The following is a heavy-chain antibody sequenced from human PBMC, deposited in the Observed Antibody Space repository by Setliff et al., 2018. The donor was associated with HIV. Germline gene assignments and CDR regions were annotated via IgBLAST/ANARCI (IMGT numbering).Heavy chain of an antibody. V-gene: IGHV4-39*07. CDR3: AREVRWELPQGFDH. Sequence: ETLSLTCTVSGGSISSRNFYWGWIRQPPGKGLEWIGSIAYTGSGYYNSSLKSRVTISVDTSRNECSLKLTSVTAADTAVYYCAREVRWELPQGFDHWGQGSQVTAPQ. CDR2: IAYTGSG. D-gene: IGHD1-26*01. CDR1: GGSISSRNFY. J-gene: IGHJ4*02.